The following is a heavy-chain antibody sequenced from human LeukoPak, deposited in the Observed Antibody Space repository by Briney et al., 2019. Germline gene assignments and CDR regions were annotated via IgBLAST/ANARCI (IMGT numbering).Heavy chain of an antibody. V-gene: IGHV4-59*01. D-gene: IGHD3-22*01. CDR3: ARFYYFDASGWFDP. CDR1: GGSISSYY. CDR2: IYYSGST. J-gene: IGHJ5*02. Sequence: SETLSLTCTVSGGSISSYYWSWIRQPPGKGLEWIGYIYYSGSTTYNPSLRSRVTISVDTSKNQFSLKLSSVTAADTAMNYCARFYYFDASGWFDPWGQGTPVTVSS.